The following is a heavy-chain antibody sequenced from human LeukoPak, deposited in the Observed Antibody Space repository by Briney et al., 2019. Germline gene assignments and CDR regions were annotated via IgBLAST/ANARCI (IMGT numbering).Heavy chain of an antibody. Sequence: PSQTLSLTCTVSGGSISSGDYYWTWIRQPPGKGLEWIGYIYQSGSTHYNSSLKSRLTISVDTSKNQFSLKLSSVTAADTAVYYCARGLRGIMIRGAITDLNWFDAWGQGTLVIVSS. J-gene: IGHJ5*02. CDR2: IYQSGST. V-gene: IGHV4-30-4*01. D-gene: IGHD3-10*01. CDR1: GGSISSGDYY. CDR3: ARGLRGIMIRGAITDLNWFDA.